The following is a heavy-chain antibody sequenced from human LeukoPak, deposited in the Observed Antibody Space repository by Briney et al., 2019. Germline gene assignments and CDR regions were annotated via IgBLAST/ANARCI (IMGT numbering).Heavy chain of an antibody. CDR1: AFTFRDHG. CDR3: ARAIDKGTGYYMDY. D-gene: IGHD3-22*01. Sequence: PGGSLRLSCAAAAFTFRDHGMHWVRQSPGKGLEWVAFILYDGSNKLYADSVKGRFAISRDNSKYTLSLQMNSLRAEDTATYYCARAIDKGTGYYMDYWGQGTLVTVSS. CDR2: ILYDGSNK. J-gene: IGHJ4*02. V-gene: IGHV3-30*02.